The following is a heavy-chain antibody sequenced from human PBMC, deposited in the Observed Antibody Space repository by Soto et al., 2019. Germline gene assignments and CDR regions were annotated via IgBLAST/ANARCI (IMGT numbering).Heavy chain of an antibody. V-gene: IGHV6-1*01. J-gene: IGHJ5*02. CDR3: ARVFLARGRDANWFDP. D-gene: IGHD3-10*01. CDR1: GDSVSSNSAA. CDR2: TYYRSKWYN. Sequence: PSQTLSLTCAISGDSVSSNSAAWNWIRQSPSRGLEWLGRTYYRSKWYNDYAVSVKSRITINPDTSKNQFSLRLNSVTPEDTAVYYCARVFLARGRDANWFDPWGQGTLVTVSS.